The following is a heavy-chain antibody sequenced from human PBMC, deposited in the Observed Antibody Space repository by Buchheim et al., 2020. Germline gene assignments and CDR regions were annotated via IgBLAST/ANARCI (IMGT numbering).Heavy chain of an antibody. D-gene: IGHD5-18*01. V-gene: IGHV3-48*04. CDR1: GFTFSAYA. Sequence: EVQLVGSGGGLIQPGGSLRLSCAASGFTFSAYAMNWVRQAPGKGLEWVSYITSSSSTKSYTDSVKGRFTISRDNARNSLYLQMNSLRAEDTAVYYCARDAGYSYGSNDYWGQGTL. CDR2: ITSSSSTK. J-gene: IGHJ4*02. CDR3: ARDAGYSYGSNDY.